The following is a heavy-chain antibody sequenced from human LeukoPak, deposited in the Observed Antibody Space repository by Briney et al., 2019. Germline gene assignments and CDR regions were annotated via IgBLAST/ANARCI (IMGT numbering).Heavy chain of an antibody. D-gene: IGHD3-10*01. V-gene: IGHV1-69*04. CDR3: ARDRSYGSGSYYLFDY. CDR2: IIPILGIA. CDR1: GGTFSSYA. J-gene: IGHJ4*02. Sequence: SVKVSCKASGGTFSSYAISWVRQAPGQGLEWMGRIIPILGIANYAQKFQGRVTITADELTTTSYMELSSLTAEDMAVYYCARDRSYGSGSYYLFDYWGQGTLVTVSS.